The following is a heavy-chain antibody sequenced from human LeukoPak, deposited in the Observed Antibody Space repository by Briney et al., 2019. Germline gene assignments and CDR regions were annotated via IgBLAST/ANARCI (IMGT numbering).Heavy chain of an antibody. Sequence: PGGSLRLSCAASGFTFSSYGMSWVRQAPGKGLEWVSAISGSGGSTYYADSVKGRFTISRDNAKNSLYLQMNSLRAEDTAVYYCARDPRQQLVRDYYYYMDVWGKGTTVTVSS. J-gene: IGHJ6*03. V-gene: IGHV3-23*01. D-gene: IGHD6-13*01. CDR3: ARDPRQQLVRDYYYYMDV. CDR1: GFTFSSYG. CDR2: ISGSGGST.